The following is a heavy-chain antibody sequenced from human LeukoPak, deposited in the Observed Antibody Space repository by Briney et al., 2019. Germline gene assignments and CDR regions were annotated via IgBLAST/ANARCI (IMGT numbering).Heavy chain of an antibody. CDR2: IGTRSNPI. CDR3: AREARGSGRDFDY. Sequence: GGSLRLSCAASGFSFSDFYMSWIRQAPGMGLEWISYIGTRSNPIYYADSVKGRFTIYRDDAKNSLYLQRNSLRDEDTAVYFCAREARGSGRDFDYWGQGILVTVAS. J-gene: IGHJ4*02. CDR1: GFSFSDFY. D-gene: IGHD1-26*01. V-gene: IGHV3-11*01.